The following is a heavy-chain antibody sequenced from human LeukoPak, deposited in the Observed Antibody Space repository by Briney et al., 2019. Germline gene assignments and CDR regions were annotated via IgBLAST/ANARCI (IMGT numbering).Heavy chain of an antibody. CDR2: IYYSGST. CDR1: GGSISRYY. V-gene: IGHV4-59*12. J-gene: IGHJ4*02. D-gene: IGHD6-19*01. Sequence: SETLSLTCSVSGGSISRYYWSWIRQPPGKGLEWIGYIYYSGSTKYNPSLKSPVTISVDTSKNQFSLKLSSVTAADTAVYYCARKGAVAGEGFDYWGQGTLVTVSS. CDR3: ARKGAVAGEGFDY.